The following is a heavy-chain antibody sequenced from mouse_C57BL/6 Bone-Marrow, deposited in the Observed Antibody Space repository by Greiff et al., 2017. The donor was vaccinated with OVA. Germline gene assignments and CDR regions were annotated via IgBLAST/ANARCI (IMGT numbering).Heavy chain of an antibody. Sequence: EVKVVESGGGLVQPGDSLSLSCAASGFTFTNYYMSWVRQPPRKALEWLAFIRNKPNGSTTEYSASVKGRFTISRDNSQSILYLQMNALRAEDSATYYCARYKGRVAVDYFDYWGQGTALTVSS. V-gene: IGHV7-3*01. J-gene: IGHJ2*01. CDR2: IRNKPNGSTT. CDR1: GFTFTNYY. D-gene: IGHD1-1*01. CDR3: ARYKGRVAVDYFDY.